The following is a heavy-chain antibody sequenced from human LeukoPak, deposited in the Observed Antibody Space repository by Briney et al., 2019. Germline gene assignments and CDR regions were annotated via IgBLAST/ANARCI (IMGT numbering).Heavy chain of an antibody. J-gene: IGHJ4*02. CDR3: SRLRGYSYGYADY. V-gene: IGHV3-48*04. Sequence: GGSLRLSCAASGFTFSSYSMNWVRQAPGKGMEWVSYISDGSSTTYYADSVKGRFTISRDNAKNSLYLQMNSLRAEDTAVYYCSRLRGYSYGYADYWGQGTLVTVSS. D-gene: IGHD5-18*01. CDR2: ISDGSSTT. CDR1: GFTFSSYS.